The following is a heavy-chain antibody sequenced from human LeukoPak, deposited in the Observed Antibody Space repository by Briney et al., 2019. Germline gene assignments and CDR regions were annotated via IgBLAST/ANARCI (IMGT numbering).Heavy chain of an antibody. D-gene: IGHD3-22*01. CDR3: ARDEDSSGYSFDY. J-gene: IGHJ4*02. CDR2: INPNSGGT. CDR1: GYTFTGYY. V-gene: IGHV1-2*02. Sequence: ASVKLSCKASGYTFTGYYMHWVRQDPGQGLEWMGWINPNSGGTNYAQKFQGRVTMTRDTSTSTAYMELSRLRSDDTAVYYCARDEDSSGYSFDYWGQGTLVTVSS.